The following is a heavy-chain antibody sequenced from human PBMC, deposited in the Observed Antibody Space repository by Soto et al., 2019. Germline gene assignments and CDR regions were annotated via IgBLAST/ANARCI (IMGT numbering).Heavy chain of an antibody. CDR2: IYPGDSDT. Sequence: GESLKISCQGSGGPFTSYWSCWVLQMPGKGLEWMGIIYPGDSDTRYSTCFQGQVTISADKSISTAYLQWSSLKASDTAMYYCARHGAYYDILTGYYNPPNYYYYYGMDVWGQGTTVTVSS. D-gene: IGHD3-9*01. J-gene: IGHJ6*02. CDR1: GGPFTSYW. V-gene: IGHV5-51*01. CDR3: ARHGAYYDILTGYYNPPNYYYYYGMDV.